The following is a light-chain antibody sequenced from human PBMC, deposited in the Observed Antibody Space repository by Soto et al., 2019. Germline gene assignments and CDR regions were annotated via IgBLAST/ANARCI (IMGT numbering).Light chain of an antibody. CDR1: QSVSSY. CDR3: QQYEAVVT. Sequence: IVLTQSPATLSLSPGERATLSCRASQSVSSYLAWYQQKPGQAPRLLIYDASNRATGIPARFSGSGSGTDFTLTISSLEPEDFAVYYCQQYEAVVTFGQGAKVDI. V-gene: IGKV3-11*01. CDR2: DAS. J-gene: IGKJ1*01.